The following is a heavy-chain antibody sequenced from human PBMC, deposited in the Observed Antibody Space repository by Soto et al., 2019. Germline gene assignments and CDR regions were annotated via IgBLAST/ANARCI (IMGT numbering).Heavy chain of an antibody. CDR1: GYTFTSYA. D-gene: IGHD6-13*01. Sequence: QVQLVQSGAEVKKPGASVKVSCKASGYTFTSYAMHWVRQAPGQRLEWMGWINAGNGNTKYSQKFQGRVNITRDTSASTAYMELSSLRSEDTAVYYCAIGRRDRAGTLIDYWGQGTLVTVSS. CDR2: INAGNGNT. J-gene: IGHJ4*02. CDR3: AIGRRDRAGTLIDY. V-gene: IGHV1-3*01.